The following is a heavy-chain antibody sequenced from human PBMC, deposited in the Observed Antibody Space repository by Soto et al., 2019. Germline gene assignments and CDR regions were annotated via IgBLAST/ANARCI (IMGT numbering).Heavy chain of an antibody. CDR1: GFTFRNFA. CDR3: SKDHWTTVTTFWGAFDI. V-gene: IGHV3-23*01. CDR2: ISGNGGNT. D-gene: IGHD4-17*01. Sequence: QLLESGGGLVQPGGSLTLSCAASGFTFRNFAMSWVRQVPGKGLEWVSGISGNGGNTYYADSVKGRFTISRDTSTNTLYLQMISLRAEDSAVYYCSKDHWTTVTTFWGAFDIWGQGTLVTVSS. J-gene: IGHJ3*02.